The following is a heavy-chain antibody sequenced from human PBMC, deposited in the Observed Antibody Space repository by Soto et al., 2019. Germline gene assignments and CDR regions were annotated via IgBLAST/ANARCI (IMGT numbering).Heavy chain of an antibody. J-gene: IGHJ4*02. V-gene: IGHV4-31*03. Sequence: PSETLSLTCTVSGGSISSGGYYWSWIRQHPGKGLEWIGYIYYSGSTYYNPSLKSRVTISVDTSKNQFSLKLSSVTAADTAVYYCARWSSDFSPATFDYWGQGTLVTVSS. CDR3: ARWSSDFSPATFDY. CDR2: IYYSGST. CDR1: GGSISSGGYY. D-gene: IGHD1-26*01.